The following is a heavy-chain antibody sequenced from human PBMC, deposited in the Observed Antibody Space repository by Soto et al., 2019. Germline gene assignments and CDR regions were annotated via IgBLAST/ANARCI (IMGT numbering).Heavy chain of an antibody. J-gene: IGHJ6*01. V-gene: IGHV1-24*01. CDR2: FDPEDGET. Sequence: QVQLVQSGSEVKKPGASVKVSCKVSGYSLSEFSMHWVRQAPGKGLEWMGGFDPEDGETTYAQKLQGRLTMTEDTSADTAYMELSRLRSEDTAVSYCVRVQRQGTTWYNSYSMDVWGQGTTVTVSS. CDR1: GYSLSEFS. D-gene: IGHD6-13*01. CDR3: VRVQRQGTTWYNSYSMDV.